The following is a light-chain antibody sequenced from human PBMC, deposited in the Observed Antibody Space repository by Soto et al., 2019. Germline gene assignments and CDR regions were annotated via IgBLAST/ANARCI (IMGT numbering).Light chain of an antibody. CDR2: DAS. CDR3: QQFDKLIT. V-gene: IGKV3D-20*01. CDR1: QTISNNF. J-gene: IGKJ4*01. Sequence: EIVLTQSPATLSLSPGERATLSCGASQTISNNFLAWYQQRPGLAPRLLIYDASNRAAGITDRFSGSGSGTDFTLTISRLEPEDFAVYYCQQFDKLITFGGGTKVEI.